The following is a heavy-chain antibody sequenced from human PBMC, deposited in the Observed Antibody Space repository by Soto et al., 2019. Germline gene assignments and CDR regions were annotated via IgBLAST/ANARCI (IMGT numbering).Heavy chain of an antibody. CDR2: IFYSGSP. D-gene: IGHD6-13*01. Sequence: QVQLQESGPGLVKPSLTLSLTCTVSGASISSGGYYWNWIRQHPGKGLEWIGCIFYSGSPYYNPTLKRRVSISVDTSKNNLSLKLRSVTAADTAVYYCARGQFSSSWYRFDDMDVWGQGTTVTVSS. CDR1: GASISSGGYY. CDR3: ARGQFSSSWYRFDDMDV. V-gene: IGHV4-31*03. J-gene: IGHJ6*02.